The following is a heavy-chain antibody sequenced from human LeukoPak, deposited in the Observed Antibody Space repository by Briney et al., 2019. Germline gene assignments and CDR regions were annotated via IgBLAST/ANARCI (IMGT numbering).Heavy chain of an antibody. V-gene: IGHV3-30*18. CDR1: GFTFSAYG. J-gene: IGHJ4*02. CDR3: AKDVSSDWPSAGFDY. Sequence: GGSLRLSCAVSGFTFSAYGMHWVRQAPGKGLEWVAVISYDGSNKYYADSVKGRFTISRDNSKNTLYLQMNSLRAEDTAVYYCAKDVSSDWPSAGFDYWGQGTLVTVSS. D-gene: IGHD6-19*01. CDR2: ISYDGSNK.